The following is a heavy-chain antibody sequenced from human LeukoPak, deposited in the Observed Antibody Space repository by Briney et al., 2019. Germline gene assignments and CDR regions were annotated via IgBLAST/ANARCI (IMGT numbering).Heavy chain of an antibody. CDR3: ARDLNY. Sequence: GSLRLSCAASGFTFSSYAMTWVRQVPGKGLEWVSIIDTGVNKYYADSVKGRFTMSRENSKNTLYLQMNSLRAEDTAVYYCARDLNYWGQGTLVTVSS. V-gene: IGHV3-23*03. CDR2: IDTGVNK. J-gene: IGHJ4*02. CDR1: GFTFSSYA.